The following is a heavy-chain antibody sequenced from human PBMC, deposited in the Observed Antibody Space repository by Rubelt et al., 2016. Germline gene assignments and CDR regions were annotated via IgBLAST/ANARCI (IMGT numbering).Heavy chain of an antibody. J-gene: IGHJ4*02. Sequence: EVQLVESGGGLVQPGGSLRLSCAASGFTFSSYAMSWVRQAPGKGLEWVANINQDGGEKYYVDSVKGRFTISRDNAKNSLFLQMNSLTVEDTAVYYCAGWSYFDYWGQGALVTVSS. D-gene: IGHD6-19*01. CDR1: GFTFSSYA. V-gene: IGHV3-7*01. CDR3: AGWSYFDY. CDR2: INQDGGEK.